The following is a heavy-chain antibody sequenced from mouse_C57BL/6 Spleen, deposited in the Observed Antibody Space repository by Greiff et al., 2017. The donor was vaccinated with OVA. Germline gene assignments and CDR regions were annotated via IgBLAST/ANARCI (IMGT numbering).Heavy chain of an antibody. J-gene: IGHJ1*03. Sequence: QVQLQQSGPELVKPGASVKLSCKASGYTFTSYDINWVKQRPGQGLEWIGWIYPRDGSTKYNEKFKGKATLTVDTSSSTAYMELHSLTSEDSAVYFCSRLGYYGSRVTHWYCDVWGTGTTVTVSS. CDR1: GYTFTSYD. V-gene: IGHV1-85*01. D-gene: IGHD1-1*01. CDR2: IYPRDGST. CDR3: SRLGYYGSRVTHWYCDV.